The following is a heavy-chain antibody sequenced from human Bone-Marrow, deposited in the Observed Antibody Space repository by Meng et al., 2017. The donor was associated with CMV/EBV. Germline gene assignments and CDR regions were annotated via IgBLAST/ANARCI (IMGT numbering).Heavy chain of an antibody. CDR2: ISYDGSNK. Sequence: GESLKISCAASGFTFSSYAMHWVRQAPGKGLEWVAVISYDGSNKYYADSVKGRFSISRDNSKNTLYLQIDSLRTEDTSVYYCARALRSSGPSWGQGTLVTVSS. D-gene: IGHD6-19*01. CDR1: GFTFSSYA. J-gene: IGHJ4*02. CDR3: ARALRSSGPS. V-gene: IGHV3-30*14.